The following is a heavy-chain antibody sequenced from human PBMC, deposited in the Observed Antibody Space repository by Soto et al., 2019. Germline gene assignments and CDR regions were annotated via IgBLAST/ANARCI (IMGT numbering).Heavy chain of an antibody. V-gene: IGHV4-34*01. CDR1: GGSFSGYY. CDR2: INHSGST. CDR3: ARFGPWTRSYFDY. Sequence: QVQLQQWGAGLLKPSETLSLTCAVYGGSFSGYYWSWIRQPPGKGLEWIGEINHSGSTNYNPSLKSRVTISVDTSKTQFSLKLSSVTAADTAVYYCARFGPWTRSYFDYWGQGTLVTVSS. J-gene: IGHJ4*02. D-gene: IGHD3-3*01.